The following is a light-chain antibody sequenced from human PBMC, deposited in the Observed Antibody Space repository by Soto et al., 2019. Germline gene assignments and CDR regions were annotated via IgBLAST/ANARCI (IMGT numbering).Light chain of an antibody. CDR3: QQTYNLPRT. J-gene: IGKJ1*01. CDR2: GAP. CDR1: LGVARY. Sequence: IHLTQSPSSLSASVGDRVTITCRASLGVARYLAWYQQKPGTAPKLLIYGAPALQSGVPARFSGSGSGTDFTLTISNMQREDFATYYCQQTYNLPRTFGQGTKVDIK. V-gene: IGKV1-9*01.